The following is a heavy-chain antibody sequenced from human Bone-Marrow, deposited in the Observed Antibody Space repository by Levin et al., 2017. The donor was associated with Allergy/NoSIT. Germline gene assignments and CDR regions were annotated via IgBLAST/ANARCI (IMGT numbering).Heavy chain of an antibody. CDR2: ITGSSTTI. V-gene: IGHV3-48*01. CDR1: GFTFSDYS. Sequence: GGSLRLSCEASGFTFSDYSMNWVRQAPGQGLEWVSYITGSSTTIYYADSVKGRFTISRDNAKNSLYLQMNSLRAEDTAVYYCTRRLAYWGQGTVVTVSS. CDR3: TRRLAY. J-gene: IGHJ4*02.